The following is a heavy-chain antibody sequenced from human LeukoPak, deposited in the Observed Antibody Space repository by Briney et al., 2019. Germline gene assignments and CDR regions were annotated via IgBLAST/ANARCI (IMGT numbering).Heavy chain of an antibody. D-gene: IGHD6-19*01. Sequence: NPGGSLRLSCAASGFTFSSYSMNWVRQAPGKGLEWVLSISSSSSYIYYADSVKGRFTISRDNAKNSLYLQMNSLRAEDTAVYYCARVKSAVAAADYWGQGTLVTVSS. CDR2: ISSSSSYI. CDR1: GFTFSSYS. V-gene: IGHV3-21*01. CDR3: ARVKSAVAAADY. J-gene: IGHJ4*02.